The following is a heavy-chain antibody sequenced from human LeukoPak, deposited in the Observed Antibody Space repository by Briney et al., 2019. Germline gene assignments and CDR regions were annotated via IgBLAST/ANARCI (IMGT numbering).Heavy chain of an antibody. CDR2: ISGRSDNT. D-gene: IGHD3-9*01. CDR1: GFIFSNYA. J-gene: IGHJ4*02. CDR3: AKWGDYDVLTGYYVSDF. Sequence: PGGSLRLSCAPSGFIFSNYAMYWVRQAPGEGLGWVSAISGRSDNTYYADSVKGRFTLARDSSKNTLYLQMNSLRADDTAVYYCAKWGDYDVLTGYYVSDFWGQGTLVTVSS. V-gene: IGHV3-23*01.